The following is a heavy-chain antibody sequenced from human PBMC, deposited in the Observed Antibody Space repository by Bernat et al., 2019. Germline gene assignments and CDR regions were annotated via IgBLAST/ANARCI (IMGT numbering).Heavy chain of an antibody. Sequence: EVQLVETGGGLIQPGGSLRLSCAASGFTVSSNYMSWVRQAPGKRLEWGSVIYSGGSTSYADSVKGSFTISRDNSKNTLYLQMNSLRAEDTAVYYCARDPTDYDILTASMENSAYGMDVWGQGTTVTVSS. D-gene: IGHD3-9*01. V-gene: IGHV3-53*02. CDR1: GFTVSSNY. J-gene: IGHJ6*02. CDR3: ARDPTDYDILTASMENSAYGMDV. CDR2: IYSGGST.